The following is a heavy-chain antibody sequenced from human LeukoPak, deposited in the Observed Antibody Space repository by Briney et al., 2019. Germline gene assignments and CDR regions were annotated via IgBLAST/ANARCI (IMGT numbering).Heavy chain of an antibody. V-gene: IGHV3-74*01. CDR3: ARESPETNGMDV. CDR2: INSDGSST. D-gene: IGHD1-1*01. J-gene: IGHJ6*02. CDR1: GFTFSSYW. Sequence: GGSLRLSCAASGFTFSSYWMHWVRQAPGKGLVWVSRINSDGSSTSYADSVKGRFTISRDNAKNTLYLQMNSLRAEDTAVYYCARESPETNGMDVWGQGTTVTVSS.